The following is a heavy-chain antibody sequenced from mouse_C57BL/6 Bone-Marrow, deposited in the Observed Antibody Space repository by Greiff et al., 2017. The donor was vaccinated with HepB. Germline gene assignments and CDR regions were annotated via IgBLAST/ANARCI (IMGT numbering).Heavy chain of an antibody. V-gene: IGHV5-16*01. CDR2: INYDGSST. D-gene: IGHD1-1*02. J-gene: IGHJ4*01. CDR1: GFTFSDYY. Sequence: EVKVVESEGGLVQPGSSMKLSCTASGFTFSDYYMAWVRQVPEKGLEWVANINYDGSSTYYLDSLKSRFIISRDNAKNILYLQMSSLKSEDTATYYCAREVGGCHYYAMDYWGQGTSVTVSS. CDR3: AREVGGCHYYAMDY.